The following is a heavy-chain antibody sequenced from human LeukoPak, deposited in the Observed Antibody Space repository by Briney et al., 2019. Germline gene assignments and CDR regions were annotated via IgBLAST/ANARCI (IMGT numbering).Heavy chain of an antibody. CDR2: IMPDGSEQ. J-gene: IGHJ4*02. Sequence: GGSLRLSCAASGFTFSNYCMTWVRQAPGKGLECVAHIMPDGSEQDYVDSVKGRFTISRDNAKNSLYLQMNSLRAEDTAVYYCSRHGIYCFDYWGQGALVTVSS. CDR1: GFTFSNYC. CDR3: SRHGIYCFDY. D-gene: IGHD1-1*01. V-gene: IGHV3-7*03.